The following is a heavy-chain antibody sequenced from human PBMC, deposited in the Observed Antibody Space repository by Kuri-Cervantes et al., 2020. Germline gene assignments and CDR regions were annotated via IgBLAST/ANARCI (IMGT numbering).Heavy chain of an antibody. CDR1: GYTFTSYA. Sequence: ASVKVSCKASGYTFTSYAMHWVRQAPGQRLEWMGWINAGNGNTKYSQKFQGRVTITRDTSASTAYMELSSLRSEDTAVYYCARELPIGWNYAGYYMDVWGKGTTVT. D-gene: IGHD1-7*01. CDR2: INAGNGNT. V-gene: IGHV1-3*01. CDR3: ARELPIGWNYAGYYMDV. J-gene: IGHJ6*03.